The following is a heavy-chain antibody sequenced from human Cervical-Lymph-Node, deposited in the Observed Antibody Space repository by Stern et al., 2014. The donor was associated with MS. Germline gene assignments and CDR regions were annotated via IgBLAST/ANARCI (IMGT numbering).Heavy chain of an antibody. V-gene: IGHV1-2*06. CDR1: GYTFTGYH. CDR3: ARGGREYSDSSGYDAFDL. CDR2: LNPNSGGT. D-gene: IGHD3-22*01. Sequence: QVQLVQSGAEVKKPGASVKVSCKASGYTFTGYHMHWVRPAPGQGLEWMGRLNPNSGGTHYAQKFQGRVTMIRDTSISTAYMELSRLRSDDTAVYYCARGGREYSDSSGYDAFDLWGQGTMVTVSS. J-gene: IGHJ3*01.